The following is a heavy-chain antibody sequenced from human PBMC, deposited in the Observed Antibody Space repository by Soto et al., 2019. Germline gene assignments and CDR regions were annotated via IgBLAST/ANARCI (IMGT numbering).Heavy chain of an antibody. CDR1: GGSISSSSYY. Sequence: PSETLSLTCTVSGGSISSSSYYWGWIRQPPGKGLEWIGYIYYSGSTNYNPSLKSRVTISVDTSKNQFSLKLSSVTAADTAVYYCARSRTTVTPSGFQHWGQGTLVTVSS. CDR2: IYYSGST. J-gene: IGHJ1*01. CDR3: ARSRTTVTPSGFQH. D-gene: IGHD4-17*01. V-gene: IGHV4-61*05.